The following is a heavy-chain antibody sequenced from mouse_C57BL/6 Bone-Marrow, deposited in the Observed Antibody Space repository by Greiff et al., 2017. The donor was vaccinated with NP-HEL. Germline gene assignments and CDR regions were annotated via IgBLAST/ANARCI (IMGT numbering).Heavy chain of an antibody. V-gene: IGHV5-9-1*02. CDR3: TSSRSYAMDY. Sequence: EVKVVESGEGLVKPGGSLKLSCAASGFTFSSYAMSWVRQTPEKRLEWVAYISSGGDYIYYADTVKGRFTISRDNARNTLYLQMSRLKSEDSAMYYCTSSRSYAMDYWGQGTSVTVSS. CDR2: ISSGGDYI. J-gene: IGHJ4*01. CDR1: GFTFSSYA.